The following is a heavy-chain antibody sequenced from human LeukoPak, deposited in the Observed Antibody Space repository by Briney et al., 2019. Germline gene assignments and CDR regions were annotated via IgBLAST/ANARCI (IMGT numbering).Heavy chain of an antibody. J-gene: IGHJ6*03. CDR2: IDSSGDT. V-gene: IGHV4-59*08. D-gene: IGHD3-22*01. CDR1: GASLSSDY. CDR3: ARRSNYYTRGYYGRVYYFYMDV. Sequence: SETLSLTCTVSGASLSSDYWTWIRQPPGKGLEWIGYIDSSGDTNYDPSLKSRVTISVDTSKNQFSLKLSSVTAADTAVYYCARRSNYYTRGYYGRVYYFYMDVWGKGTTVTVSS.